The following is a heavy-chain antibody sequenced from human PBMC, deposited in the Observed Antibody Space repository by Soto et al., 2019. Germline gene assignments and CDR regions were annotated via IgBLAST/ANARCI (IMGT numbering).Heavy chain of an antibody. Sequence: QVQLVESGGGVVQPGGSLRLSCAASGFIFSAYIMHWVRQAPGKGLEWVAVMSSDGSTEYYADSVKGRFTISRDNSGNILYLQMNSLRPEDTAIYYCARGPSMVRGLIGGLFDYCGQGTLVTVSS. V-gene: IGHV3-30-3*01. CDR1: GFIFSAYI. D-gene: IGHD3-10*01. CDR3: ARGPSMVRGLIGGLFDY. J-gene: IGHJ4*02. CDR2: MSSDGSTE.